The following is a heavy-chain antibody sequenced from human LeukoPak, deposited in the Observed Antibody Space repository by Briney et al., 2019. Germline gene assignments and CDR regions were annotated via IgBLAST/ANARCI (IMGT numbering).Heavy chain of an antibody. J-gene: IGHJ4*02. D-gene: IGHD1-14*01. V-gene: IGHV3-33*01. Sequence: PGRSLRLSCAASGFTFSSYGMHWVRQAPGKGLEWVAVIWYDGSNKYYADSVKGRFTISRDNSKNTLYLQMNSLRAEDTAVYYCARGGGITRTHGDRDAYYFDYWGQGTLVTVSS. CDR2: IWYDGSNK. CDR1: GFTFSSYG. CDR3: ARGGGITRTHGDRDAYYFDY.